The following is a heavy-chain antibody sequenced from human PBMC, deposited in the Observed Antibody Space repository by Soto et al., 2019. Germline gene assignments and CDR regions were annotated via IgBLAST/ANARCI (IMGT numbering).Heavy chain of an antibody. D-gene: IGHD2-2*01. J-gene: IGHJ6*02. CDR3: TRELLELGYCSSTSCSSAYYYGMDV. CDR1: GFTFGDYA. Sequence: GGSLRLSCTASGFTFGDYAMSWVRQAPGKGLEWVGFIRSKAYGGTTEYAASVKGRFTISRDDSKSIAYLQMNSLKTEDTAVYYCTRELLELGYCSSTSCSSAYYYGMDVWGQGTTVTVSS. CDR2: IRSKAYGGTT. V-gene: IGHV3-49*04.